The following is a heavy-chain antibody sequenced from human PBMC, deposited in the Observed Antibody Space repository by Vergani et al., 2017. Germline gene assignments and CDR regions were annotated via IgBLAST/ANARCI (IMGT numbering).Heavy chain of an antibody. Sequence: QLQLQESGPGLVKPSETLSLTCTVSGGSISSSSYYWGWIRQPPGKGLEWIGSIYYSGSTYYNPSLKSRVTISVDTSKNQFSLKLSSVTAADTAVYYCARHFSRWSSAIPLYFDYWGQGTLVTVSS. J-gene: IGHJ4*02. V-gene: IGHV4-39*01. CDR1: GGSISSSSYY. D-gene: IGHD2-2*01. CDR3: ARHFSRWSSAIPLYFDY. CDR2: IYYSGST.